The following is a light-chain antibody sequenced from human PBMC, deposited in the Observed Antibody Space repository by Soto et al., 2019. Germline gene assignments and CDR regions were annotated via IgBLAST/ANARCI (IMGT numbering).Light chain of an antibody. V-gene: IGLV2-23*01. J-gene: IGLJ1*01. Sequence: QSALTQPASVSGSPGQSITISCTGTSSDVGSYNLVSWYQQHPGKAPKLMIYEGSKRSSGVSNRFSGSKSGNTASLTISGLQAEDEADYYCCSYAGSSTFYVFGTGTKLTFL. CDR3: CSYAGSSTFYV. CDR2: EGS. CDR1: SSDVGSYNL.